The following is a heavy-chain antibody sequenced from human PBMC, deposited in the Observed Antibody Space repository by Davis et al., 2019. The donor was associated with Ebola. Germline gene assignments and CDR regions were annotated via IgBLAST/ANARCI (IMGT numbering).Heavy chain of an antibody. Sequence: SEPLSPTCPAYGASFSVHYWRWFRQPPGKGLEWNGEINHSGSTNYNPSPKSRVTISVDRSKNQFSLKLSSVTAADTAVYYCARDSYSRGMDVWGQGTTVTVSS. CDR2: INHSGST. CDR3: ARDSYSRGMDV. D-gene: IGHD2-21*01. J-gene: IGHJ6*02. V-gene: IGHV4-34*01. CDR1: GASFSVHY.